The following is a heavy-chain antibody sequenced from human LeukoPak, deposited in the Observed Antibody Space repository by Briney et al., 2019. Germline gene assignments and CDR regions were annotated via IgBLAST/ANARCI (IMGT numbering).Heavy chain of an antibody. D-gene: IGHD1-1*01. CDR2: ISYDGSNK. J-gene: IGHJ4*02. CDR3: AKDWQLVDY. CDR1: GFTFSSYG. V-gene: IGHV3-30*18. Sequence: GGSLRLSCAASGFTFSSYGMHWVRQAPGKGLEWVAVISYDGSNKYYEDSVKGRFTISRDNSKNTLYLQMNSLRAEDTAVYYCAKDWQLVDYWGQGTLVTVSS.